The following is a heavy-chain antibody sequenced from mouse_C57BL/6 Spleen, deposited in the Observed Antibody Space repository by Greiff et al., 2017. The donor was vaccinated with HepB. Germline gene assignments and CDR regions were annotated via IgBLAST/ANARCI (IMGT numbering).Heavy chain of an antibody. V-gene: IGHV1-81*01. CDR3: ARGKKPSTVSNAMHY. Sequence: VQLQESGAELASPGASVPLSCKASGYTFPSYGISWVKQRTGQGLGWIGEIYHRSGNTYYNEKFKGKATLTEDKSSSTAYMELRSLTSEDSAVYFWARGKKPSTVSNAMHYWGQGTAATDSS. CDR1: GYTFPSYG. CDR2: IYHRSGNT. J-gene: IGHJ4*01. D-gene: IGHD6-2*01.